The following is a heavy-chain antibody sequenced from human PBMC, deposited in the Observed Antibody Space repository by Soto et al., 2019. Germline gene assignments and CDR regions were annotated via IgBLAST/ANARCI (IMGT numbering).Heavy chain of an antibody. V-gene: IGHV1-69*02. CDR3: ERGPLVVLNYFES. Sequence: QVQLVQSGTEVKKPGSSVKVSCKASGGTFRNYPINWVRQAPGQGLEWMGSIFPLTDIPDYAQNFQARLTISADKSTSTAYMELSSLTSDDTAMYFCERGPLVVLNYFESWGQGTLVTVS. CDR1: GGTFRNYP. J-gene: IGHJ4*02. CDR2: IFPLTDIP.